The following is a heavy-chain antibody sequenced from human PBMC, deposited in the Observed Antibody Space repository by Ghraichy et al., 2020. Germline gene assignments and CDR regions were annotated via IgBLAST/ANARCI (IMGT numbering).Heavy chain of an antibody. CDR1: GGSISSYY. CDR2: IYYSGST. Sequence: SETPSLTCTVSGGSISSYYWSWIRQPPGKGLEWIGYIYYSGSTNYNPSLKSRVTISVDTSKNQFSLKLSSVTAADTAVYYCARRDGYNGFDYWGQGTLVTVSS. D-gene: IGHD5-24*01. CDR3: ARRDGYNGFDY. V-gene: IGHV4-59*01. J-gene: IGHJ4*02.